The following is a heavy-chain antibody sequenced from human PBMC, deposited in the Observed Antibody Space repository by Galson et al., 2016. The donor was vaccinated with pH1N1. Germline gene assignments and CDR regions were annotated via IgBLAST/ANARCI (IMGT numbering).Heavy chain of an antibody. J-gene: IGHJ4*02. CDR3: DYFFYGDYFDYFDN. Sequence: PALVKPTQTLTLTCTFSGFSLSTSGVGVGWIRQPPGKALEWLALIYWDDDQRYSPSLKSSLTITKDTSKNQVVLTMTNMDPVDTATYYCDYFFYGDYFDYFDNWGQGTLVTASS. D-gene: IGHD4-17*01. CDR2: IYWDDDQ. V-gene: IGHV2-5*02. CDR1: GFSLSTSGVG.